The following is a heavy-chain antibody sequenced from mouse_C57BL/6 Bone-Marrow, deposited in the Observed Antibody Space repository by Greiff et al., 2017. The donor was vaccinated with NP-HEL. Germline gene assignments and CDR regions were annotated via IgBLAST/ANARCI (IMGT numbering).Heavy chain of an antibody. J-gene: IGHJ4*01. CDR2: IDPENGDT. D-gene: IGHD2-3*01. Sequence: EVKLQQSGAELVRPGASVKLSCTASGFNIKDDYMHWVKQRPEQGLEWIGWIDPENGDTEYASKFQGKATITADTSSNTAYLQLSSLTSEDTAVYYCTTGWSFYAMDYWGQGTSVTVSS. V-gene: IGHV14-4*01. CDR3: TTGWSFYAMDY. CDR1: GFNIKDDY.